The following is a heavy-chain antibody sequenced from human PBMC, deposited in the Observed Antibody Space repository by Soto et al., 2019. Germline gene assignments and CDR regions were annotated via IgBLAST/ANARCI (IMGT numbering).Heavy chain of an antibody. CDR3: ARDERVVPAAMTDDYYYYYGMDV. J-gene: IGHJ6*02. D-gene: IGHD2-2*01. CDR1: GGSISSYY. V-gene: IGHV4-59*01. CDR2: IYYSGST. Sequence: ETLSLTCTVSGGSISSYYLSWIRQPPGKGLEWIGYIYYSGSTNYNPSLKSRVTISVDTSKNQFSLKLSSVTAADTAVYYCARDERVVPAAMTDDYYYYYGMDVWGQGTTVTVSS.